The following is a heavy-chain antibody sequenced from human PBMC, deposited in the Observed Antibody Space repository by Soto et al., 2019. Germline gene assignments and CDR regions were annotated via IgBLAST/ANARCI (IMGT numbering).Heavy chain of an antibody. V-gene: IGHV1-8*01. Sequence: GASVKVSCKASGYTFTSYDINWVLQATGQGLEWMGWMNPNSGNTGYAQKFQGRVTMTRNTSISTAYMELSSLRSEDTAVYYCAIGNRWSGDFDIWGQETMLTISS. CDR1: GYTFTSYD. CDR3: AIGNRWSGDFDI. D-gene: IGHD3-3*01. CDR2: MNPNSGNT. J-gene: IGHJ3*02.